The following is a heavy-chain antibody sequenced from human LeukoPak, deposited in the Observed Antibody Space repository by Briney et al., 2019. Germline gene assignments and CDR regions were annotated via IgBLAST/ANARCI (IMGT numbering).Heavy chain of an antibody. Sequence: SVKVSCKASGGTFSSYAISWVRQAPGQGLEWMGGIIPIFGTANYAQKFQGRVTITADKSTSTAYMELSSLRSEDTAVYYCARDRRGSYSLSYWGQGTLVTVSS. CDR3: ARDRRGSYSLSY. J-gene: IGHJ4*02. V-gene: IGHV1-69*06. D-gene: IGHD1-26*01. CDR2: IIPIFGTA. CDR1: GGTFSSYA.